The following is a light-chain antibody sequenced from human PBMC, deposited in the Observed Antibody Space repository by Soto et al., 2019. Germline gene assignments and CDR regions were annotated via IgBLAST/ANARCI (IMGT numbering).Light chain of an antibody. CDR2: GVS. CDR3: QQNYSTPWT. Sequence: DIQMTQSPSSLSASVGDRVTITCRASPSIRTYLNWYQQKPGKAPKLLIYGVSTLQSGAPSRFSGSASGTDFSLTISSVQPEDFVIYYCQQNYSTPWTFGHGTKVEI. J-gene: IGKJ1*01. V-gene: IGKV1-39*01. CDR1: PSIRTY.